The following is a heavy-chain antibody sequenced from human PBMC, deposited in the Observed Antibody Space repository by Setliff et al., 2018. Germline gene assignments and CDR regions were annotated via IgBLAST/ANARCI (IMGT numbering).Heavy chain of an antibody. J-gene: IGHJ4*02. CDR1: GGSFSDYY. Sequence: PSETLSLTCGASGGSFSDYYWSWIRQTPGKGLEWIGEINHSGSTKCNPSLASRLTISVDTAKNQFSLKLTSVTAADTAVYYCARTGTYRYFDYWGQGTRVTVSS. CDR2: INHSGST. D-gene: IGHD1-1*01. CDR3: ARTGTYRYFDY. V-gene: IGHV4-34*01.